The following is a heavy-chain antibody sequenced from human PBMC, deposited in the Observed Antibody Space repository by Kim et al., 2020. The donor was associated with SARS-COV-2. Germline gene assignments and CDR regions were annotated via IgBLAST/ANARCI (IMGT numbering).Heavy chain of an antibody. J-gene: IGHJ5*02. D-gene: IGHD6-13*01. CDR2: ISSSSSYT. Sequence: GGSLRLSCAASGFTFSDYYMSWIRQAPGKGLEWVSYISSSSSYTNYADSVKGRFTISRDNAKNSLYLQMNSLRAEDTAVYYCAREWSIAAVADWFDPWGQGTLVTVSS. V-gene: IGHV3-11*06. CDR3: AREWSIAAVADWFDP. CDR1: GFTFSDYY.